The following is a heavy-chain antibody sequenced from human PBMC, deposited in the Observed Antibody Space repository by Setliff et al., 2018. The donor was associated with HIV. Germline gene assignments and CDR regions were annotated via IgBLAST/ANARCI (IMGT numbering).Heavy chain of an antibody. V-gene: IGHV3-11*05. D-gene: IGHD1-26*01. J-gene: IGHJ4*02. CDR2: ISASSSYT. CDR1: GFIFNDYY. Sequence: GGSLRLSCAASGFIFNDYYMNWIRQAPGKGLEWVSYISASSSYTSYADSVKGRFTISRDNSKNTLYLQMSSLRADDTAIYYCARDDGRSLFLDYWGQGTLVTVSS. CDR3: ARDDGRSLFLDY.